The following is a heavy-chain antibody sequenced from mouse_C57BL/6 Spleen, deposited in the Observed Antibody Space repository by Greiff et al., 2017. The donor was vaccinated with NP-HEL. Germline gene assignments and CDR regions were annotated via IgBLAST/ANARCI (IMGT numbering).Heavy chain of an antibody. V-gene: IGHV1-82*01. CDR1: GYAFSSSW. J-gene: IGHJ3*01. CDR2: IYPGAGDT. D-gene: IGHD1-1*01. Sequence: QVQLQQSGPELVKPGASVKISCKASGYAFSSSWMNWVKQRPGKGLEWIGRIYPGAGDTNYNGKFKGKATLTADKSSSTAYMQLSSLTSEDSAVYFCARGSSSYQAWFAYWGQGTLVTVSA. CDR3: ARGSSSYQAWFAY.